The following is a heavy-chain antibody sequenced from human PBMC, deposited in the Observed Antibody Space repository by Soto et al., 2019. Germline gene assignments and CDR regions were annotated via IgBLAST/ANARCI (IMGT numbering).Heavy chain of an antibody. CDR1: GGSISSGGYY. V-gene: IGHV4-31*03. D-gene: IGHD2-2*01. CDR2: IYYSGST. J-gene: IGHJ6*02. Sequence: QVQLQESGPGLVKPSQTLSLTCTVSGGSISSGGYYWSWIRQHPGKGLEWIGYIYYSGSTYYNPSLKIRVTISVDTSKNQFSLKLSSVTAADTAVYYCARVKVPAAKYGMDVWGQGTTVTVSS. CDR3: ARVKVPAAKYGMDV.